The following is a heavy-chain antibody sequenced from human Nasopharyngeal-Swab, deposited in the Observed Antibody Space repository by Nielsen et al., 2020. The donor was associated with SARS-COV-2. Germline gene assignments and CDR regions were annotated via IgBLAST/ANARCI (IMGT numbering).Heavy chain of an antibody. D-gene: IGHD3-10*01. V-gene: IGHV3-30*18. CDR3: AKVGGSGSFDY. J-gene: IGHJ4*02. Sequence: GESLKISCAASGFTFSSYAMSWVRQAPGKGLEWVAVISYDGSNKYYADSVKGRFTISRDNSKNTLYLQMNSLRAEDTAVYYCAKVGGSGSFDYWGQGTLVTVSS. CDR1: GFTFSSYA. CDR2: ISYDGSNK.